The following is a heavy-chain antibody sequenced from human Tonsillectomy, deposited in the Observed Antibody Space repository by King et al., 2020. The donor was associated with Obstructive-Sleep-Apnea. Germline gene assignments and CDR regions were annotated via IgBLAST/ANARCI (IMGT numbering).Heavy chain of an antibody. CDR2: IYPSDSYT. CDR1: GYSFTNYW. CDR3: ARWDSSGWYDWFDP. J-gene: IGHJ5*02. D-gene: IGHD6-19*01. Sequence: VQLVESGAEVKKPGESLRISCKGSGYSFTNYWIIWVRRMPGKGLEWMGRIYPSDSYTNYSPSFQGHVTISADKSISTAYLPWGSLKASDTAMYYCARWDSSGWYDWFDPWGQGTLVTVSS. V-gene: IGHV5-10-1*01.